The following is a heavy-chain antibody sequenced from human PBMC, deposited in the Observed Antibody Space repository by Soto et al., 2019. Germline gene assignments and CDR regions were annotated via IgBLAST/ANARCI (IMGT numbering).Heavy chain of an antibody. CDR1: GYTFTGYY. Sequence: VASVKVSCKASGYTFTGYYMHWVRQAPGQGLEWMGWINPNSGGTNYAQKFQGWVTMTRDTSISTAYMELSRLRSDDTAVYYCARVSATGTSYYYYYYGMDVWGQGTTVTVSS. V-gene: IGHV1-2*04. CDR2: INPNSGGT. CDR3: ARVSATGTSYYYYYYGMDV. J-gene: IGHJ6*02. D-gene: IGHD1-1*01.